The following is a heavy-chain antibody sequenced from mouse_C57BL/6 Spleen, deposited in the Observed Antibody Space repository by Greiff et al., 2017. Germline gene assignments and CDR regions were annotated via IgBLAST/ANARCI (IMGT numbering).Heavy chain of an antibody. CDR1: GFTFSDYG. CDR3: ARGLSWFAY. V-gene: IGHV5-17*01. CDR2: ISSGGSTI. Sequence: EVMLVESGGGLVKPGGSLKLSCAASGFTFSDYGMHWVRQAPEKGLEWVAYISSGGSTIYYADTVKGRFTISRDNAKNTLFLQMTSLGSEDTAMYYCARGLSWFAYWGQGTLVTVSA. J-gene: IGHJ3*01.